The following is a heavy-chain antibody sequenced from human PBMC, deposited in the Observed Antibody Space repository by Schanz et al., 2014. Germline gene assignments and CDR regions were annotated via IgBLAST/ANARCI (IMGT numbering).Heavy chain of an antibody. Sequence: EVQLVESGGGVVQPGRSLRLSCAASGFTFRGYAMSWVRQAPGKGLEWVSAISGSGGSTYYADSVKGRFTISRDNAKNSLFLQMNSLRAEDTAVYYCLAPDYGMDVWGNGTTVTVSS. CDR1: GFTFRGYA. CDR2: ISGSGGST. J-gene: IGHJ6*04. V-gene: IGHV3-23*04. CDR3: LAPDYGMDV.